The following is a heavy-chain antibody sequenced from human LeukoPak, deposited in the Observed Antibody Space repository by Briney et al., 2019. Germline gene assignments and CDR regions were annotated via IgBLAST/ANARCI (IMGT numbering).Heavy chain of an antibody. J-gene: IGHJ4*02. CDR1: GFTFSSYW. Sequence: QPGGSLRLSCAASGFTFSSYWMNWARQAPGKGLEWVASINHNGNVNYYVDSVKGRFTISRDNAKNSLYLQMNSLRAEDTALYYCAKDISGDYVFDYWGQGTLVTVSS. CDR2: INHNGNVN. CDR3: AKDISGDYVFDY. D-gene: IGHD4-17*01. V-gene: IGHV3-7*03.